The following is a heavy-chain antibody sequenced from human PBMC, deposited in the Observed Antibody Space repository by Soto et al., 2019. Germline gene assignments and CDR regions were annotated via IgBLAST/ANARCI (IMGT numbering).Heavy chain of an antibody. Sequence: PGGSPRLSCAASGFTVSSNYMSWVRQAPGKGLEWVSVIYSGGSTYYADSVKGRFTISRDNSKNTLYLQMNSLRAEDTAVYYCARESSPFYYDSSGYSSVPPYYFDYWGQGTLVTVSS. D-gene: IGHD3-22*01. J-gene: IGHJ4*02. CDR3: ARESSPFYYDSSGYSSVPPYYFDY. CDR1: GFTVSSNY. CDR2: IYSGGST. V-gene: IGHV3-66*01.